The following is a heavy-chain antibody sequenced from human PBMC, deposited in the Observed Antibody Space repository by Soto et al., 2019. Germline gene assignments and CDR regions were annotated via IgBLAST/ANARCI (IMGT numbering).Heavy chain of an antibody. CDR1: GFTCSRFA. CDR2: ISGSGGST. D-gene: IGHD3-10*01. V-gene: IGHV3-23*01. J-gene: IGHJ4*02. Sequence: GGSLTLSCAASGFTCSRFAMSWVRQAPGKWLDWVSAISGSGGSTYSADSVKGRFTISRENSKKTLYLQMSILRAEDTAVYYCARGFPASKSYPPDFWGQRPMVTLYS. CDR3: ARGFPASKSYPPDF.